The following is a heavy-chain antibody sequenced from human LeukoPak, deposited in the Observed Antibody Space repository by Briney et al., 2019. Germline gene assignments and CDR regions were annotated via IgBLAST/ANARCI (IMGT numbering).Heavy chain of an antibody. D-gene: IGHD2-8*01. V-gene: IGHV3-48*03. CDR3: ASSLQTSSPVLIANPFAY. CDR2: FGRSGSTI. CDR1: GXTSSSYE. J-gene: IGHJ4*02. Sequence: PGGSLRLSCAPSGXTSSSYEFNWVRQAPGKGREWVCYFGRSGSTIHYAASVKGRFTISRDNAKNSLYLQMTSLRAEDTAVYYCASSLQTSSPVLIANPFAYWGQGTLVSVSS.